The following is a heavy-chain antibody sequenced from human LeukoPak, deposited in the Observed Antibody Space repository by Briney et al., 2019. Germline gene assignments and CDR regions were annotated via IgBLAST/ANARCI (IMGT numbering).Heavy chain of an antibody. Sequence: GGSLRLSCAASGFTFSSYAMHWVRQAPGKGLEWVAVISYDGSNKYYADSVKSRFTISRDNSKNTLYLQMNSLRAEDTAVYYCARETGGGLDYWGQGTLVTVSS. CDR2: ISYDGSNK. CDR1: GFTFSSYA. CDR3: ARETGGGLDY. J-gene: IGHJ4*02. V-gene: IGHV3-30-3*01. D-gene: IGHD2-15*01.